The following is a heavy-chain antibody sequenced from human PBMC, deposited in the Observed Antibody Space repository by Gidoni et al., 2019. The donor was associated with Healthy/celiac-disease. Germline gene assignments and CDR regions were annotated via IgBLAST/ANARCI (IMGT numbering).Heavy chain of an antibody. CDR1: GFTFSSYG. CDR2: IWYDGSNK. D-gene: IGHD6-6*01. J-gene: IGHJ6*02. CDR3: ARERAARPCGMDV. V-gene: IGHV3-33*01. Sequence: QVQLVEYGGGVVRPGRSLRLSCEASGFTFSSYGMHWVRQAPGMGREWVAVIWYDGSNKYYADSVKGRFTISRDNSNNTLYLQMNSLRAEDTAVYYCARERAARPCGMDVWGQGTTVTVSS.